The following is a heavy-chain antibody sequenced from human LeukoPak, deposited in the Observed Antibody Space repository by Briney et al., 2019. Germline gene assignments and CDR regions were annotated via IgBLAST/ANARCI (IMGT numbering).Heavy chain of an antibody. V-gene: IGHV1-69*13. CDR2: IIPIFGTA. Sequence: GASVKVSCKASGGTFSSYGISWVRQAPGQGLEWMGGIIPIFGTANYAQKFQGRVSITADESTSTAYMELSSLRSEDTAVYYCARGSIAAAGTFDYWGQGTLVTVSS. CDR1: GGTFSSYG. CDR3: ARGSIAAAGTFDY. J-gene: IGHJ4*02. D-gene: IGHD6-13*01.